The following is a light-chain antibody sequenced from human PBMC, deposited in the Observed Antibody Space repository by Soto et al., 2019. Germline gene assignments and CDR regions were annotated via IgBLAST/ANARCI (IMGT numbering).Light chain of an antibody. Sequence: IVLTQSPATLSVSPGERASLSCGASQNVLSNLAWYQQKPGQAPRLLIYGASSRETGIPDRFSCSGSGTACTRTISRLEPEDFAVYYCQQYGSSIITFGQGTRLEIK. CDR1: QNVLSN. J-gene: IGKJ5*01. CDR2: GAS. CDR3: QQYGSSIIT. V-gene: IGKV3-20*01.